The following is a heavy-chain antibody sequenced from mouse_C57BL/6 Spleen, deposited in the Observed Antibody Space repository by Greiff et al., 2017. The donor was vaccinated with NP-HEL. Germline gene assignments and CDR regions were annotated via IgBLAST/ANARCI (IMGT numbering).Heavy chain of an antibody. CDR3: ARSYLLRNPGDY. CDR1: GYTFTSYW. D-gene: IGHD1-1*01. J-gene: IGHJ2*01. CDR2: IYPGSGST. V-gene: IGHV1-55*01. Sequence: QVQLQQSGAELVKPGASVKMSCKASGYTFTSYWITWVKQRPGQGLEWIGDIYPGSGSTNYNEKFKSKATLTVDTSSSTAYMQLSSLTSEDSAVYYCARSYLLRNPGDYWGQGTTLTVSS.